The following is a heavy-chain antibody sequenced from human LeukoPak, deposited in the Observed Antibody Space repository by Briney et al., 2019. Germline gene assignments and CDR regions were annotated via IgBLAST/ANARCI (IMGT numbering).Heavy chain of an antibody. V-gene: IGHV3-23*01. CDR1: GFTFSSYA. D-gene: IGHD3-10*01. J-gene: IGHJ4*02. CDR2: ISGSGGST. Sequence: GGSLRLSCAASGFTFSSYAMSWVRQAPGKRLEWVSAISGSGGSTYYADSVKGRFTISRDNSKNTLYLQMNSLRAEDTAVYYCAKDREVLLWFGESQYYWGQGTLVTVSS. CDR3: AKDREVLLWFGESQYY.